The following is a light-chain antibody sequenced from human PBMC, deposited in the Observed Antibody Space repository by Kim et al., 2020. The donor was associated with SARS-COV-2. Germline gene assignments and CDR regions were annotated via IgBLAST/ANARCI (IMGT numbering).Light chain of an antibody. V-gene: IGKV1-39*01. J-gene: IGKJ1*01. CDR2: TAS. CDR3: QQTYSTPRT. CDR1: QTIDRY. Sequence: DIQMTQSPFSLSSSVGDRVTITCRASQTIDRYLNWYQQKPGNAPKLLIYTASSLQSGVPSRFSGSGSGTDYTLTINSLQPEDFATYYCQQTYSTPRTFGQGTKVDIK.